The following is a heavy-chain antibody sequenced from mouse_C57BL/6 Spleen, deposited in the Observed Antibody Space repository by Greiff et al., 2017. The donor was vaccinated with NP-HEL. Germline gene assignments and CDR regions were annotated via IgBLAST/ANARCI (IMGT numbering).Heavy chain of an antibody. J-gene: IGHJ2*01. CDR3: ARATTVPYYFDY. Sequence: VQLQQSGAELARPGASVKMSCKASGYTFTSYTMHWVKQRPGQGLEWIGYINPSSGYTKYNQKFKDKATLTADKSSSTAYMQLSSLTSEDSAVYYCARATTVPYYFDYWGQGTTLTVSS. CDR1: GYTFTSYT. V-gene: IGHV1-4*01. D-gene: IGHD1-1*01. CDR2: INPSSGYT.